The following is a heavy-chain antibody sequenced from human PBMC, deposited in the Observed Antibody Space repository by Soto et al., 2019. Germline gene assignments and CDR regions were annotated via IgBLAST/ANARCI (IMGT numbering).Heavy chain of an antibody. CDR1: GYTLTELS. CDR3: ATIGYDSSGYYGSISFHFDY. CDR2: FDPEDVET. Sequence: ASLKVACNVSGYTLTELSMHCVRRPPGKGLELIGGFDPEDVETIYAQKFQGRVTMTEDTSTDTAYMELSSLRSEDTAVYYCATIGYDSSGYYGSISFHFDYWGQGTLVTVSS. V-gene: IGHV1-24*01. D-gene: IGHD3-22*01. J-gene: IGHJ4*02.